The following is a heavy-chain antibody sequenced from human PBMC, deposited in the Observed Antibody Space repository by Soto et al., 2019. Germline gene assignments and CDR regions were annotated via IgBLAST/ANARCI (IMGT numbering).Heavy chain of an antibody. D-gene: IGHD2-15*01. CDR1: GFTLIRYS. Sequence: PGGCLRRSCAPSGFTLIRYSMNCGRQAPEKGLEWVSYISSSSSTIYYADSVKGRFTISRDNAKNSLYLQMNSLRDEDTAVYYCARDSSYPYYYYYGMDVWGQGTTVTVSS. J-gene: IGHJ6*02. V-gene: IGHV3-48*02. CDR3: ARDSSYPYYYYYGMDV. CDR2: ISSSSSTI.